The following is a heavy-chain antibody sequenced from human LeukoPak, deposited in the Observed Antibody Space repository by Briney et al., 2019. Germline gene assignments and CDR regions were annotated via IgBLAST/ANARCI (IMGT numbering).Heavy chain of an antibody. CDR2: INTNTGNP. D-gene: IGHD3-22*01. CDR3: ARVVGSSGFYFDY. V-gene: IGHV7-4-1*02. Sequence: ASVKVSYKASGYTFTGYYMHWVRQAPGQGLEWMGWINTNTGNPTYAQGFTGRFVFSLDTSVSTAYLQISSLKAEDTAVYYCARVVGSSGFYFDYWGQGTLVTVSS. CDR1: GYTFTGYY. J-gene: IGHJ4*02.